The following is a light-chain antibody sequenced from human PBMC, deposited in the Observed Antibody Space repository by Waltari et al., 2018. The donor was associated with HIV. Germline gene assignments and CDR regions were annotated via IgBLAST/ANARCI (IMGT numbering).Light chain of an antibody. V-gene: IGLV7-46*01. Sequence: QAVVTQEPSLTVSPGGTVTLTCGSSTGPVTSGHHPYWFQQKSGQAPRNPIYDTFNKHSWTPARFSGSLLGGKAALTLSGAQPYDEAEYFCLLSFAGARPVVFGGGTNLTVL. J-gene: IGLJ2*01. CDR1: TGPVTSGHH. CDR3: LLSFAGARPVV. CDR2: DTF.